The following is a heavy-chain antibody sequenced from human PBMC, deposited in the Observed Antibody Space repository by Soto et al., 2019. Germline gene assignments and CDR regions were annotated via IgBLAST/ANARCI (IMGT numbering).Heavy chain of an antibody. CDR3: ARDPSVPGIAVADAGTDY. Sequence: QVQLVESGGGVVQPGRSLRLSCEASRFTFSSYAMHWVRQAPGKGLEWVAGISYDGSNKYNADSVKGRFTISRDNSKNTLYLQMNILRAEDTAVYSCARDPSVPGIAVADAGTDYLGPGTLVNVSS. V-gene: IGHV3-30-3*01. CDR2: ISYDGSNK. J-gene: IGHJ4*02. D-gene: IGHD6-19*01. CDR1: RFTFSSYA.